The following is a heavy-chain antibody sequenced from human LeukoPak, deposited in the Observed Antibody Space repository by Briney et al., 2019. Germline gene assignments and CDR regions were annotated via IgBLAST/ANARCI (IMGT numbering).Heavy chain of an antibody. CDR1: GGSFSGYY. Sequence: PSETLSLTCAVYGGSFSGYYWSWIRQPPGKGLEWIGEINHSGSTNYNPSLKSRVTISVDTSENQFSLKLSSVTAADTAVYYCARAQDGFDPWGQGTLVTVSS. J-gene: IGHJ5*02. CDR2: INHSGST. V-gene: IGHV4-34*01. CDR3: ARAQDGFDP.